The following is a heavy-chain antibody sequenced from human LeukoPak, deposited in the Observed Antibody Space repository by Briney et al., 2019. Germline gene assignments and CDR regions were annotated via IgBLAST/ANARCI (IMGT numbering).Heavy chain of an antibody. CDR1: GASVSSASY. V-gene: IGHV4-61*01. Sequence: SETLSPTCTVSGASVSSASYWTWIRQPPGKGVEWIAHIYNGVNTNYNPSLKSRVTISVDTSKNQFSLRLNSVTAADTAVYYCARSRAFNSGAFDPWGQGSLVTVSS. CDR2: IYNGVNT. D-gene: IGHD1-26*01. CDR3: ARSRAFNSGAFDP. J-gene: IGHJ5*02.